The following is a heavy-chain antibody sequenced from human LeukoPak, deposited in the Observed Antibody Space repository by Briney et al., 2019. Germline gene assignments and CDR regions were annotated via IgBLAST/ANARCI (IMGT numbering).Heavy chain of an antibody. J-gene: IGHJ4*02. Sequence: PSETLSLPRAVCGGPFSGYFWSWIRPSPAKGLEWIGEINHSGNSKYNPSLKSRVTISLDTSKNQFSLKVSSVTAADTAVYYCASDAGAAAGPEYYFDYWGRGTLVTVSS. CDR1: GGPFSGYF. V-gene: IGHV4-34*01. D-gene: IGHD6-13*01. CDR3: ASDAGAAAGPEYYFDY. CDR2: INHSGNS.